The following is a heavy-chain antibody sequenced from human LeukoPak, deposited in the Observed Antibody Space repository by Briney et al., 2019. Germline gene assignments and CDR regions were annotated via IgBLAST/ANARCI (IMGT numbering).Heavy chain of an antibody. D-gene: IGHD4-17*01. Sequence: APVKVSCKASGYTLTELSMHWVRQAPGKGLEWMGGFDPDDGETIYAQKFQGRVTMTEDTSTDTAYMELSSLRSEDTALYYCATPATVTTGGPLDYWGLGTLVTVSS. V-gene: IGHV1-24*01. CDR2: FDPDDGET. J-gene: IGHJ4*02. CDR3: ATPATVTTGGPLDY. CDR1: GYTLTELS.